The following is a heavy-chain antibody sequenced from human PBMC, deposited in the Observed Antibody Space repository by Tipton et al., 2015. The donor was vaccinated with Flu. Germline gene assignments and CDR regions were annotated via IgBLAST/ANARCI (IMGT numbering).Heavy chain of an antibody. D-gene: IGHD3-22*01. V-gene: IGHV3-74*01. J-gene: IGHJ4*02. Sequence: GSLRLSCAASGFTFSSYWMRWVRQAPGKGLVWVSRINSDGSSTSYADSVKGRFTISRDNAKNTLYLQMNSLRAEDTAVYYCARARGYYDSSGLTPFDYWGQGTLVTVSS. CDR3: ARARGYYDSSGLTPFDY. CDR2: INSDGSST. CDR1: GFTFSSYW.